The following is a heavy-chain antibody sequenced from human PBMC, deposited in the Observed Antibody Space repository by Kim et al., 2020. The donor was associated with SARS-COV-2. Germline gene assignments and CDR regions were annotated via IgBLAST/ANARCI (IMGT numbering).Heavy chain of an antibody. Sequence: SETLSLTCAVYGGSFSGYYWSWIRQPPGKGLEWIGEINHSGSTNYNPSLKSRVTISVDTSKNQFSLKLSSVTAADTAVYYCARSSISPSWGYFHWGQGTLVTVSS. CDR2: INHSGST. D-gene: IGHD3-10*01. J-gene: IGHJ4*02. CDR1: GGSFSGYY. CDR3: ARSSISPSWGYFH. V-gene: IGHV4-34*01.